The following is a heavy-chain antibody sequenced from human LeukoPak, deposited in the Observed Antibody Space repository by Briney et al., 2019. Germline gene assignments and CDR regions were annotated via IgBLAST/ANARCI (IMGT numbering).Heavy chain of an antibody. V-gene: IGHV3-74*01. J-gene: IGHJ4*02. CDR3: ATSRSGLYYVFDY. CDR2: IASDGSST. D-gene: IGHD3-3*01. Sequence: GGSLRLSCAASGFTFSSYWMNWVRQAPGKGLVWVSRIASDGSSTTYADSVKGRFTVSSDNSKNTLYLQMNGLRAEDTAVYYCATSRSGLYYVFDYWGRGTLVIVSS. CDR1: GFTFSSYW.